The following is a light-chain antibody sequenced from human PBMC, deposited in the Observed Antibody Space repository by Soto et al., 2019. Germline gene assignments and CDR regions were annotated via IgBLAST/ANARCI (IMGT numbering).Light chain of an antibody. CDR1: QIVSKNY. CDR3: QQYGSAPRT. V-gene: IGKV3-20*01. J-gene: IGKJ1*01. CDR2: AAS. Sequence: EVVLAQSPGTLSLSPGERATLSCRASQIVSKNYLAWYQQKPGQAPRLLIYAASSGATGIPDRFSGGGSGTDFTLTISRLEPEDFAVYYCQQYGSAPRTFGQGTKVEVK.